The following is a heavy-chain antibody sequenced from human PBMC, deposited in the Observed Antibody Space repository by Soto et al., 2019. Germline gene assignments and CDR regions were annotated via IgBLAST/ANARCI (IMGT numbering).Heavy chain of an antibody. CDR1: GYTFTSYD. D-gene: IGHD2-15*01. Sequence: GASVKVSCKASGYTFTSYDINWVRQATGQGLEWMGWMNPNSGNTGYAQKFQGRVTMTRNTSISTAYMELSSLRSEDTAVYYCARGHPGYCSGGSCYEPEDAFDIWGQGTMVTVS. J-gene: IGHJ3*02. CDR2: MNPNSGNT. V-gene: IGHV1-8*01. CDR3: ARGHPGYCSGGSCYEPEDAFDI.